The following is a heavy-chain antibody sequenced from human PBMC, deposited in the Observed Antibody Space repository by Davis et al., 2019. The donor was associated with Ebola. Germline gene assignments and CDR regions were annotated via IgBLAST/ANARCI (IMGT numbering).Heavy chain of an antibody. Sequence: MPSETLSLTCTVSGGSISSSSYYWGWIRQPPGKGLEWIGSIYYSGSTYYHPSLKSRVTISVDTSESRFSLRLRSVTAADTAVYYCARHTYGVGLQWGQGTLVTVSP. CDR3: ARHTYGVGLQ. CDR2: IYYSGST. D-gene: IGHD2-8*01. CDR1: GGSISSSSYY. V-gene: IGHV4-39*01. J-gene: IGHJ4*02.